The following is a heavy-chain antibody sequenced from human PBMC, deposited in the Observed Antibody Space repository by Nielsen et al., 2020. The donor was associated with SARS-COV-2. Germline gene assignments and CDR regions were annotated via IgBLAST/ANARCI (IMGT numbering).Heavy chain of an antibody. CDR1: GFNFRGYW. V-gene: IGHV3-23*01. J-gene: IGHJ6*02. CDR3: AKFGRGYRNAMDV. Sequence: GESLKISCVVSGFNFRGYWMTWVRQAPGQGLEWVSSISVRAADTYYADSVKGRFTISRDNSGNTLYLQMNSLRADDSAVYYCAKFGRGYRNAMDVWGQGTTVTVSS. D-gene: IGHD5-24*01. CDR2: ISVRAADT.